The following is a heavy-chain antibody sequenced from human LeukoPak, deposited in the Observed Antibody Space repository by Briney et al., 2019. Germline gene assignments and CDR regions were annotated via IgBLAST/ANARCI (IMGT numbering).Heavy chain of an antibody. CDR3: ANWGSSSSVGESDY. V-gene: IGHV3-33*06. CDR1: GFIFSTYG. CDR2: IWYDGSKK. D-gene: IGHD6-6*01. J-gene: IGHJ4*02. Sequence: GGSLRLSCAASGFIFSTYGMHWVRQAPGKGLEWVAVIWYDGSKKYYADSVKGRFTISRDNSKNTLYLQMNSLRAEDTAVYYCANWGSSSSVGESDYWGQGTLVTVSS.